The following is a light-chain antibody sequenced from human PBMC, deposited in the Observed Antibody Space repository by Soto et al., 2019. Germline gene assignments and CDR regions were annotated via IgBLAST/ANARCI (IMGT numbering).Light chain of an antibody. V-gene: IGLV2-14*01. CDR3: QSYDSSLSARV. CDR1: STDVGAYNY. Sequence: QSVLTQPASVSESPGQSITISCTGTSTDVGAYNYVSWYQKYPGKAPKLMIYEVNYRPSGVSNRFSGSKSGNTASLTISGLQAEDEADYYCQSYDSSLSARVFGGGTKLTVL. J-gene: IGLJ3*02. CDR2: EVN.